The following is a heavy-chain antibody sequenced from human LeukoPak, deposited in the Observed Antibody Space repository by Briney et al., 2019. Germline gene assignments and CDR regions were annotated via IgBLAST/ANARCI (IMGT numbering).Heavy chain of an antibody. Sequence: SETLSLTCTVSGGSISRGDYYWSWIRQPPGKGLEWIGYIYYSGSTYYNPSLKSRVTISVDTSKNQFSLKLSSVTAADTAVYYCARAHSYDSSGYYKADAFDIWGQGTMVTVSS. CDR1: GGSISRGDYY. D-gene: IGHD3-22*01. CDR2: IYYSGST. CDR3: ARAHSYDSSGYYKADAFDI. J-gene: IGHJ3*02. V-gene: IGHV4-30-4*01.